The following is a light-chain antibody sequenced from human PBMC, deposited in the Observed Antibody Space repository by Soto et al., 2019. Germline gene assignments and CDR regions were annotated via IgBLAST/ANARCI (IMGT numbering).Light chain of an antibody. V-gene: IGLV2-14*01. CDR1: SGDIGSYNR. Sequence: SVLTQPASVSGSTGQSITISCTGTSGDIGSYNRVSWYQQHPGKAPKLIIYEVTDRPSGVSNSFSGSKSGNTASLTISGLQAEDEAEYYCCSYAGSYTYVVGTGTKVT. CDR3: CSYAGSYTYV. J-gene: IGLJ1*01. CDR2: EVT.